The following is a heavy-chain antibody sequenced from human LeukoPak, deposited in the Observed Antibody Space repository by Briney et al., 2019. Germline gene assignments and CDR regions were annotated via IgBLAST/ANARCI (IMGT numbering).Heavy chain of an antibody. Sequence: PSETLSLTCTVSGYSISSGYYWSWIRQPAGKGLEWIGRIHTSGTTNYNPSLKSRVTISVDTSKNQFSLRLSSVTAADTAVYYCARVTGYMIEDYFDYWGQGTLVTVSS. J-gene: IGHJ4*02. CDR1: GYSISSGYY. CDR2: IHTSGTT. D-gene: IGHD3-22*01. CDR3: ARVTGYMIEDYFDY. V-gene: IGHV4-61*02.